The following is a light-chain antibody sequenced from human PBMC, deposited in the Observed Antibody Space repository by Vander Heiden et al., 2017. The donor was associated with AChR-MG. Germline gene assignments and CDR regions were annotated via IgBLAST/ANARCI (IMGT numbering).Light chain of an antibody. Sequence: DIQMTQSPSTLSASVGDRVTITCRASQSISSYLKWYQQKPGNAPQLLIYAASSLQSGVPSRFSGSGSATDFTLTISSLQPEDFATYYCQQSYSTLFTFGPGTKVDIK. CDR3: QQSYSTLFT. J-gene: IGKJ3*01. CDR2: AAS. V-gene: IGKV1-39*01. CDR1: QSISSY.